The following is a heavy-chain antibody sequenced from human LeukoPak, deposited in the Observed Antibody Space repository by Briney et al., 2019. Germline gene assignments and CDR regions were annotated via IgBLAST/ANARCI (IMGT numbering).Heavy chain of an antibody. Sequence: SETLSLTCTVSGGSISSSYYYWGWIRQPPGKGLEWIGSIYHSGSTFYNPSLKSRVTISVDMSKNQFSLKLTSVTAADTAVYYCATKGPRRGYFDYWGQGTLVAVSS. CDR3: ATKGPRRGYFDY. V-gene: IGHV4-39*07. CDR2: IYHSGST. J-gene: IGHJ4*02. CDR1: GGSISSSYYY.